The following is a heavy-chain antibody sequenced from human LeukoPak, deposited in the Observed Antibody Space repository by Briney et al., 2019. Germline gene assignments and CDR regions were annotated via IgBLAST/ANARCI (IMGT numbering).Heavy chain of an antibody. CDR2: INHSGST. CDR3: ARGGAAAADDAFDI. V-gene: IGHV4-34*01. D-gene: IGHD6-13*01. CDR1: GGSFSGYY. Sequence: SETLSLTCAVYGGSFSGYYWSWIRQPPGMGLEWIGEINHSGSTNYNPSLKSRVTISVDTSKNQFSLKLSSVTAADTAVYYCARGGAAAADDAFDIWGQGTMVTVSS. J-gene: IGHJ3*02.